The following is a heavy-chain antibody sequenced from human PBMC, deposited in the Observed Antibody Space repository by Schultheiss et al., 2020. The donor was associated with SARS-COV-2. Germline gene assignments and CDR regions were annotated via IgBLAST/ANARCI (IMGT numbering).Heavy chain of an antibody. D-gene: IGHD2-2*02. Sequence: GGSLRLSCAASGFTLRSYAMHWVRQAPGKGLEWVSSISSSSSYIYYADSVKGRFTISRDNAKNTLYVQMNSLRAEDTAVYYCARDFRNQLLYRTQRAFDIWGQGTMVTVSS. V-gene: IGHV3-21*01. CDR2: ISSSSSYI. CDR3: ARDFRNQLLYRTQRAFDI. CDR1: GFTLRSYA. J-gene: IGHJ3*02.